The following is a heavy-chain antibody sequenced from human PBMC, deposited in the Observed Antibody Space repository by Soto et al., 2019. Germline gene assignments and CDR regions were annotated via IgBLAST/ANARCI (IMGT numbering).Heavy chain of an antibody. D-gene: IGHD3-10*01. J-gene: IGHJ6*02. V-gene: IGHV1-69*01. CDR1: GDTFKNCV. CDR2: IIPLFGTT. Sequence: QVQVVQSGVEVRRPGSSVKVSCKASGDTFKNCVISWVRQAPGQGLEWMGGIIPLFGTTDFAPRFQGRLTITAAESTSTAYMELSRLRSADTATNFCAAELGFGKLSVVWGQGTTVIVSS. CDR3: AAELGFGKLSVV.